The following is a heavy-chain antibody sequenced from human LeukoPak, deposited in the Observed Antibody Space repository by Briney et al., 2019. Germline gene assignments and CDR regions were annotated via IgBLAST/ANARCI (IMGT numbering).Heavy chain of an antibody. CDR3: AKDPRPHYDFWSGYFDY. V-gene: IGHV3-30*02. D-gene: IGHD3-3*01. CDR1: GFTFSSYG. J-gene: IGHJ4*02. Sequence: GGSLRLSCAASGFTFSSYGMHWVRQAPGKGLEWVAFIRYDGSNKYYADSVKGRFTISRDNSKNTLYLQMNSLRAEDTGVYYCAKDPRPHYDFWSGYFDYWGQGTLVTVSS. CDR2: IRYDGSNK.